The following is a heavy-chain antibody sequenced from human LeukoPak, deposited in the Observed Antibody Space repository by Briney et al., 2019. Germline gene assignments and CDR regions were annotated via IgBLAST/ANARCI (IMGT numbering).Heavy chain of an antibody. CDR2: ISYDGSNK. J-gene: IGHJ4*02. V-gene: IGHV3-30-3*01. CDR3: ASYEIVVVI. D-gene: IGHD3-22*01. CDR1: GFTFSSYA. Sequence: GGSLRLSCAASGFTFSSYAMHWVRQAPGKGLEWVAVISYDGSNKYYADSVKGRFTISRDNSKNTLYLQMNSLRAEDTAVYYCASYEIVVVIWGQGTLVTVSS.